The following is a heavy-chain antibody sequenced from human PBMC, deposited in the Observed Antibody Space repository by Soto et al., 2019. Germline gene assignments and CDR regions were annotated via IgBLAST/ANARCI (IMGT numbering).Heavy chain of an antibody. V-gene: IGHV3-48*01. CDR3: ARDPKLNDYGDMDV. Sequence: GSLRLSCAASGFTFSSYSMNWVRQAPGKGLEWVSYISSSSSTIYYADSVKGRFTISRDNAKNSLYLQMNSLRAEDTAVYYCARDPKLNDYGDMDVWGKGTTVTVSS. J-gene: IGHJ6*03. D-gene: IGHD4-17*01. CDR2: ISSSSSTI. CDR1: GFTFSSYS.